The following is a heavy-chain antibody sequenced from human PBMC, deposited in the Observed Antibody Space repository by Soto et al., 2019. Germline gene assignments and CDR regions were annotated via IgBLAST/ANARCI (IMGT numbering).Heavy chain of an antibody. J-gene: IGHJ5*01. CDR2: IYYSGST. CDR3: ARSELRGNNSPNHKTRFAS. Sequence: SETLSLTCTVSGGSISSGGYYWSWIRQHPGKGLEWIGYIYYSGSTYYNPSLKSRVTISVDISRNRFSLKLTSVTAADTAMYYCARSELRGNNSPNHKTRFASWGQGTLVTVSS. V-gene: IGHV4-31*03. CDR1: GGSISSGGYY. D-gene: IGHD1-20*01.